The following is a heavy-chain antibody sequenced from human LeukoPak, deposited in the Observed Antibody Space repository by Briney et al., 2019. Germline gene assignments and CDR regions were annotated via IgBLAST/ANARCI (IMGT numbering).Heavy chain of an antibody. CDR3: ASPLEMATPNGAFDI. V-gene: IGHV1-69*13. Sequence: SVKVSCKASGGTFSSYAISWVRQASGQGLEWMGGIIPIFGTANYAQKFQGRVTITADESTSTAYMELSSLRSEDTAVYYCASPLEMATPNGAFDIWGQGTMVTVSS. CDR2: IIPIFGTA. J-gene: IGHJ3*02. D-gene: IGHD5-24*01. CDR1: GGTFSSYA.